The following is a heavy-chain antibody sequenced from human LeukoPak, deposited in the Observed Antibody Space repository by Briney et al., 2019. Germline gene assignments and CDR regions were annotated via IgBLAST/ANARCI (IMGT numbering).Heavy chain of an antibody. CDR3: ARDREWFGESDAFDI. D-gene: IGHD3-10*01. Sequence: SETLSLTCAVYGGSFSDFYWSWIRQPPGKGLEWIGDIHHSGSTRYNPSLKSRVTISVDTSKSQFSLKLSSVTAADTAVYYCARDREWFGESDAFDIWGQGTMVTVSS. V-gene: IGHV4-34*01. CDR2: IHHSGST. J-gene: IGHJ3*02. CDR1: GGSFSDFY.